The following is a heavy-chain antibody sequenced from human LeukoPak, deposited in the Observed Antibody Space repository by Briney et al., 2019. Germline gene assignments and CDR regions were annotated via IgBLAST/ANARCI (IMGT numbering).Heavy chain of an antibody. J-gene: IGHJ3*02. V-gene: IGHV1-58*01. CDR3: AALWFGGNAFDI. CDR1: GFTFTSSA. D-gene: IGHD3-10*01. Sequence: SVKVSCKASGFTFTSSAVQWVRQARGQRLEWIGWIVVGSGNTNYAQMFQERVTITRDMSTSIAYMELSSLRSEDTAVYYCAALWFGGNAFDIWGQGTMVTVSS. CDR2: IVVGSGNT.